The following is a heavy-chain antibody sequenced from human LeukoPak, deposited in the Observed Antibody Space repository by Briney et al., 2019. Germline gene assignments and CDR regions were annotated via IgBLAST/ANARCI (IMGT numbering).Heavy chain of an antibody. D-gene: IGHD5-18*01. CDR3: AREVDTPMISETYYFDY. J-gene: IGHJ4*02. Sequence: SETLSLTCTVSGGSISSVSYYWSWIRQPAGKGLEWIGRIYASGNTNSFKSRVTISVDTSKNQFSLKLSSVTAADTAVYYCAREVDTPMISETYYFDYWGQGTLVTVSS. V-gene: IGHV4-61*02. CDR2: IYASGNT. CDR1: GGSISSVSYY.